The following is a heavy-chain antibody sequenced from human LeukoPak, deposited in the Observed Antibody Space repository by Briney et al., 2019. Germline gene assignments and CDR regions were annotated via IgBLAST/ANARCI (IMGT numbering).Heavy chain of an antibody. CDR3: ARDIVLMVYAGYYFDY. J-gene: IGHJ4*02. CDR2: INPNSGGT. V-gene: IGHV1-2*02. CDR1: GYTFTGYY. D-gene: IGHD2-8*01. Sequence: GASVKVSCKASGYTFTGYYMHWVRQAPGQGLEWMGWINPNSGGTNYAQKLQGRVTMTTDTSTSTAYMELRSLRSDDTAVYYCARDIVLMVYAGYYFDYWGQGTLVTVSS.